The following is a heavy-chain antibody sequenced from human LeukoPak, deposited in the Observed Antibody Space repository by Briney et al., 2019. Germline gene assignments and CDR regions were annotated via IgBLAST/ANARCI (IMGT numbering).Heavy chain of an antibody. Sequence: SGGSLRLSCAASGFTVSSNYMSWVRQAPGKGLEWVSVIYSGGSTYYAESVKGRFTISRDNSKNTLYLQMNSLRAEDTAVYYCARDERDSSGSDWGQGTLVTVSS. J-gene: IGHJ4*02. CDR2: IYSGGST. V-gene: IGHV3-53*01. CDR3: ARDERDSSGSD. CDR1: GFTVSSNY. D-gene: IGHD3-22*01.